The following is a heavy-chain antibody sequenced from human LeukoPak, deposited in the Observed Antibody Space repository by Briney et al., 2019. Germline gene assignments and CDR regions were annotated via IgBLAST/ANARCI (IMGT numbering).Heavy chain of an antibody. CDR2: IKEDGSEK. Sequence: GGSLRLSCAASGFTFSTYWMNWVRQAPGKGLEWVAHIKEDGSEKFYVDSVRGRFTISRDNAKNSLFLQMNSLRAEDTAVYYCARVLGYFDLWGRGTPVTVSP. D-gene: IGHD6-6*01. CDR1: GFTFSTYW. CDR3: ARVLGYFDL. V-gene: IGHV3-7*04. J-gene: IGHJ2*01.